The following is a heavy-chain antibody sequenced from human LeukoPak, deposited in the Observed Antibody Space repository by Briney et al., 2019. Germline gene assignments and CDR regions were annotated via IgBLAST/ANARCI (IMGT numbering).Heavy chain of an antibody. D-gene: IGHD7-27*01. Sequence: ASVKVSCKASGYTFTSYDINWVRQATGQGLEWMGWMSPNSGNTGYAQKFQGRVTMTRSTSMSTAYMELSSLRSEDTAVYYCARGPPNWGYDYWGQGTLVTVSS. CDR1: GYTFTSYD. J-gene: IGHJ4*02. CDR2: MSPNSGNT. V-gene: IGHV1-8*01. CDR3: ARGPPNWGYDY.